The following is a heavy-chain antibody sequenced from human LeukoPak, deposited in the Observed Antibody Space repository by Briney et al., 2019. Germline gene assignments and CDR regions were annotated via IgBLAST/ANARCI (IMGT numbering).Heavy chain of an antibody. J-gene: IGHJ4*02. Sequence: ASVKVSCKASGGTFSSYAISWVRQAPGQGLEWMGRISPIFGIENYAQKFKGRVTITADKSTSTAYMELSSLRSEDTAVYYCARANSLDCSSTACLFDYWGQGTLVTVSS. CDR2: ISPIFGIE. CDR1: GGTFSSYA. V-gene: IGHV1-69*04. D-gene: IGHD2-2*01. CDR3: ARANSLDCSSTACLFDY.